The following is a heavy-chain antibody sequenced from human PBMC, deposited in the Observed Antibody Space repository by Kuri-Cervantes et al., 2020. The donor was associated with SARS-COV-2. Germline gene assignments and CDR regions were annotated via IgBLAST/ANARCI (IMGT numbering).Heavy chain of an antibody. V-gene: IGHV3-30-3*01. Sequence: GESLKISWVASGFNFRTHEMNWVRQAPGKGLEWVAVISYDGSNKYYADSVKGRFTISRDNSKNTLYLQMNSLRAEDTAVYYCERNDYDILTGYLQYAYFDYWGQGTLVTVSS. D-gene: IGHD3-9*01. CDR2: ISYDGSNK. J-gene: IGHJ4*02. CDR1: GFNFRTHE. CDR3: ERNDYDILTGYLQYAYFDY.